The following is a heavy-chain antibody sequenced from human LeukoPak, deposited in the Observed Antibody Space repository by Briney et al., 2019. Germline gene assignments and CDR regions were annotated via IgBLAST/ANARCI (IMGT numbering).Heavy chain of an antibody. V-gene: IGHV5-51*01. D-gene: IGHD2-21*02. CDR2: IYLGDSDT. CDR1: GYSFTSYW. Sequence: GESLKISCMGSGYSFTSYWIGWVRQMPGKGLEWMGIIYLGDSDTRYSPSFQGQVTISADKSINTVYLQWSSLKASDTAMYYCARHSRGAGDGFDYWGQGTLVTVSS. J-gene: IGHJ4*02. CDR3: ARHSRGAGDGFDY.